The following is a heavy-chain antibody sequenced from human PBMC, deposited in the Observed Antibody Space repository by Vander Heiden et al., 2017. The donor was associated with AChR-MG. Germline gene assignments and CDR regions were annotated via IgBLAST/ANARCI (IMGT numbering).Heavy chain of an antibody. CDR2: IRGSGGTT. CDR3: ANSYYDFWSHFDY. CDR1: GFTFSTYA. J-gene: IGHJ4*02. D-gene: IGHD3-3*01. Sequence: EVQLLESGGGLVQPGGSLRLSCAASGFTFSTYAMSWVRQAPGKGLEWVSGIRGSGGTTYYADSVKGRFTISRDNSKNTLYLQMNSLRAEDTAVYYCANSYYDFWSHFDYWGQGALVTVSS. V-gene: IGHV3-23*01.